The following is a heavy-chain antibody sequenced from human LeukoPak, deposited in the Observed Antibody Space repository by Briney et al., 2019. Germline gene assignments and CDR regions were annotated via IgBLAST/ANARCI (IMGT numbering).Heavy chain of an antibody. CDR3: ARIAAAGPYYYYGMDV. V-gene: IGHV4-59*01. CDR2: IYYSGST. D-gene: IGHD6-13*01. J-gene: IGHJ6*02. Sequence: SETLSLTCTVSGGSISSYYWSWIRQPPGKGLEWIGYIYYSGSTNYNPSLKSRITISVDTSKNQFSLKLSSVTAADTAVYYCARIAAAGPYYYYGMDVWGQGTTVTVSS. CDR1: GGSISSYY.